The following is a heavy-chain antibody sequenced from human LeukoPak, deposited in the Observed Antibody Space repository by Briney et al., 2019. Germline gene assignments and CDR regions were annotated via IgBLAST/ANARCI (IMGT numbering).Heavy chain of an antibody. Sequence: GASVKVSCKASGYTFTSYYMHWVRQAPGQGLEWMGIINPSGGSTSYAQKFQGRVTMTRDTSTSTVYMELSSLRSEDTAVYYCARDLGYDFWSGYYYFDYWGQGTLVTVSS. CDR1: GYTFTSYY. CDR3: ARDLGYDFWSGYYYFDY. CDR2: INPSGGST. V-gene: IGHV1-46*01. D-gene: IGHD3-3*01. J-gene: IGHJ4*02.